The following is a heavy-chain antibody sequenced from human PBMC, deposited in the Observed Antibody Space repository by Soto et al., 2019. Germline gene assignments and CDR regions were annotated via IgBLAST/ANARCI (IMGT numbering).Heavy chain of an antibody. CDR3: ARDAGASRYYGMDV. Sequence: QVQLQESGPGLVKPSGTLSLACTVSGASTSSENWWSWVRQAPGKGLEWIGEIYHSGATHYSPSLKSRVTISLDKSQHQFLLKLDSVNAADSAIYYCARDAGASRYYGMDVGGQGTKVTVS. CDR1: GASTSSENW. V-gene: IGHV4-4*02. CDR2: IYHSGAT. D-gene: IGHD2-8*02. J-gene: IGHJ6*02.